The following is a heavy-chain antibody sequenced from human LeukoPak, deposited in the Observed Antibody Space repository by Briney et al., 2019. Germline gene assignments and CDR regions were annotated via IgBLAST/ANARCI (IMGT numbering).Heavy chain of an antibody. Sequence: GRSLRLSCAASGFTFSSYAMHWVRQAPGKGLEWVAVISYDGSNKYYADSVKGRFTISRDNSKNTLYLQMNSLRAEDTAVYYCARVSGLIDYWGQGTPVTVSS. V-gene: IGHV3-30-3*01. CDR1: GFTFSSYA. J-gene: IGHJ4*02. CDR2: ISYDGSNK. CDR3: ARVSGLIDY. D-gene: IGHD1-26*01.